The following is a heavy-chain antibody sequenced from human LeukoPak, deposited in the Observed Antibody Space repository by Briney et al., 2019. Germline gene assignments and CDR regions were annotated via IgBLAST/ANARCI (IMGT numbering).Heavy chain of an antibody. CDR2: IYYSGST. J-gene: IGHJ4*02. CDR3: ARGLSDPNSYYFDD. D-gene: IGHD4-23*01. Sequence: PSETLSLTCTFSGGSISSGGYYWNWIRQPPGKGLEWMGYIYYSGSTYYNPSLKGRVSLSLDTSKNQFSLKVSSVTAADTAVYYCARGLSDPNSYYFDDWGQGTLVTVSS. CDR1: GGSISSGGYY. V-gene: IGHV4-31*03.